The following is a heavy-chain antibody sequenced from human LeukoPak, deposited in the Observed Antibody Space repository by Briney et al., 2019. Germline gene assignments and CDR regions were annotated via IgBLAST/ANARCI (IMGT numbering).Heavy chain of an antibody. Sequence: SETLSLTCAVYGGSFSGYYWSWIRQPPGKGLEWIGEINHSGSTNYNPSLKSRVTISVDTSKNQFSLKLSSVTAADTAAYYCARGRSWGVVVPAHYMDVWGKGTTVTVSS. CDR1: GGSFSGYY. CDR3: ARGRSWGVVVPAHYMDV. D-gene: IGHD2-2*01. J-gene: IGHJ6*03. CDR2: INHSGST. V-gene: IGHV4-34*01.